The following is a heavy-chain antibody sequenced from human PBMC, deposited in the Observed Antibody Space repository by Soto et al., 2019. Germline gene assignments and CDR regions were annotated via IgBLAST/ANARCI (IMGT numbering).Heavy chain of an antibody. CDR3: ARAGYDFRSGYPGWFDT. CDR2: IWYDGSNK. J-gene: IGHJ5*02. D-gene: IGHD3-3*01. Sequence: GGSLRLSCAASGFTFSSYGMHWVRQAPGRGLEWVAVIWYDGSNKYYADSVKGRFTISRDNSKNTLYLQMNSLRAEDTAVYYCARAGYDFRSGYPGWFDTWGQGTLVTVSS. V-gene: IGHV3-33*01. CDR1: GFTFSSYG.